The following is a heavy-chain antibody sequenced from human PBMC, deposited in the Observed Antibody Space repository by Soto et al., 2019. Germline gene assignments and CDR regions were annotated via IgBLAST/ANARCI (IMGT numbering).Heavy chain of an antibody. D-gene: IGHD2-8*01. CDR1: GYTLTELS. V-gene: IGHV1-24*01. J-gene: IGHJ4*02. Sequence: ASVKVSCKVSGYTLTELSMHWVRQAPGKGLEWMGGFDPEDGETIYAQKFQGRVTMTEDTSTDTAYMELSSLRSEDTAVYYFATEPLGYCTNGVCYGFAYWGQGTLVTVSS. CDR2: FDPEDGET. CDR3: ATEPLGYCTNGVCYGFAY.